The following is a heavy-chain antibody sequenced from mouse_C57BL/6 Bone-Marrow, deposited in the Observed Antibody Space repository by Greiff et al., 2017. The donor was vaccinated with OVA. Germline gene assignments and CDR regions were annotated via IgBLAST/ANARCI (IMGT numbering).Heavy chain of an antibody. CDR3: AKSAYDGYYGAYAMDY. CDR1: GFSLTSYG. D-gene: IGHD2-3*01. CDR2: IWGGGST. Sequence: QVQLKESGPGLVAPSQRLSITCTVSGFSLTSYGVDWVRQPPGKGLEWLGVIWGGGSTNYNSALMSRLSISKDNSKSQVFLKMNSLQTDDTAMYYCAKSAYDGYYGAYAMDYWGQGTSVTVSS. J-gene: IGHJ4*01. V-gene: IGHV2-9*01.